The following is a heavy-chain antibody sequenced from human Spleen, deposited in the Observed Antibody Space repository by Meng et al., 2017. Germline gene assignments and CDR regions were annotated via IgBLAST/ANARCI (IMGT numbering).Heavy chain of an antibody. Sequence: SETLSLTCTVSGGSITSGGFYWTWIRQPAGKGLEWIGRIYTTGNTNYNPSLKSRVTISVDTSKNQFSLKLESVTAADTAVYYCARGGGQWLVHRFSAIDYWGQGTLVTVSS. J-gene: IGHJ4*02. D-gene: IGHD6-19*01. CDR3: ARGGGQWLVHRFSAIDY. V-gene: IGHV4-61*02. CDR1: GGSITSGGFY. CDR2: IYTTGNT.